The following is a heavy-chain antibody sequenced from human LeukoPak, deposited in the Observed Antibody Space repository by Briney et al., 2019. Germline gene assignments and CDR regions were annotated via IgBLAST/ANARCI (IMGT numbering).Heavy chain of an antibody. V-gene: IGHV3-7*01. CDR3: ARQRGSGCLDY. Sequence: PGGSLRLSCAASRFTLSNYWMSWVRQAPGKGLKWVANIKQDGSETYYVDSVKGRFTISRDNAKNSLSLQMNSLRAEDTAVYYCARQRGSGCLDYWGQGTLVTVSS. CDR1: RFTLSNYW. CDR2: IKQDGSET. D-gene: IGHD6-19*01. J-gene: IGHJ4*02.